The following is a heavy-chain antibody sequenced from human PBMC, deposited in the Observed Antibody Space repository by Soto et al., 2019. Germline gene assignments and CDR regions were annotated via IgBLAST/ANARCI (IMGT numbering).Heavy chain of an antibody. CDR2: VWYDGGNK. CDR1: GFTFSSYG. D-gene: IGHD5-12*01. CDR3: VMAAGYSGKDYVYYYGMDV. V-gene: IGHV3-33*01. J-gene: IGHJ6*02. Sequence: QVQLVESGGDVVQPGRSLRLSCAASGFTFSSYGMHWVRQAPGKGLEWVALVWYDGGNKYYADSVKGRFTISRDNSKNTLYLPMNSVRDEDTAVYYCVMAAGYSGKDYVYYYGMDVWGQGNTVTVSS.